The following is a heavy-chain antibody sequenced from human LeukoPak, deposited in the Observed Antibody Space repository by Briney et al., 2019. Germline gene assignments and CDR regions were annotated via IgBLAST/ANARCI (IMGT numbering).Heavy chain of an antibody. CDR1: GGSFSGYY. J-gene: IGHJ4*02. Sequence: PSETLSLTCAVYGGSFSGYYWSWIRQPPGKGLEWIGEINHSGSTNYNPSLKSRVTISVDTSKNQFSLKLSSVTAADMAVYYCARKYNWNGGGLDYWGQGTLVTVSS. CDR3: ARKYNWNGGGLDY. D-gene: IGHD1-1*01. CDR2: INHSGST. V-gene: IGHV4-34*01.